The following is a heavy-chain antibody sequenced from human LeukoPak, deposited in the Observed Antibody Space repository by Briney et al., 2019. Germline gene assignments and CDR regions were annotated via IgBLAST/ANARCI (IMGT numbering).Heavy chain of an antibody. D-gene: IGHD3-10*01. Sequence: SETLSLTCVLHGGSIGGYYWSWIRQSPGKGLEWIGEIKHSVNANYNPSLMSRVTISVDTSKTQFSLKMTSVIAADTAVYYCARAINYGSGSYYFDYWGQGALVTVSS. V-gene: IGHV4-34*01. J-gene: IGHJ4*02. CDR3: ARAINYGSGSYYFDY. CDR1: GGSIGGYY. CDR2: IKHSVNA.